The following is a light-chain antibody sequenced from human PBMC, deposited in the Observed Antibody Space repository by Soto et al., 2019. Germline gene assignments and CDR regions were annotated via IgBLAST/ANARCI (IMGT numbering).Light chain of an antibody. V-gene: IGKV3-20*01. Sequence: EVVLPQSPGTLSLSPGARATLSCRASQSVNDNHLAWYQQKGGQAPGLLIYGASTGATGVPERFSGGGFGKAYNLVINRLEPEVLTLYYCQFYGGSPPRGTFGHGTTVEI. CDR2: GAS. CDR1: QSVNDNH. CDR3: QFYGGSPPRGT. J-gene: IGKJ3*01.